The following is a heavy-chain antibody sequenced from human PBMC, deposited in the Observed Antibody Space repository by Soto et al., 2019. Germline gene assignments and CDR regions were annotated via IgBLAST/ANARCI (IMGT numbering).Heavy chain of an antibody. CDR1: GGSISSGGYY. J-gene: IGHJ5*02. D-gene: IGHD2-15*01. Sequence: SETLSLTCTVSGGSISSGGYYWSWIRQHPGKGLEWIGYIYYSGSTYYNPSLKSRVTISVDTSKNQFSLKLSSVTAADTAVYYCARDARREKRSGGSQARFDPRGQGTLVTVSS. CDR3: ARDARREKRSGGSQARFDP. V-gene: IGHV4-31*03. CDR2: IYYSGST.